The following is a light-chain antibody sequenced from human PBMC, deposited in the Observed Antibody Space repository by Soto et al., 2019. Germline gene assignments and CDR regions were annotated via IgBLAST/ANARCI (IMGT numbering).Light chain of an antibody. V-gene: IGKV1-9*01. CDR1: QGISSY. CDR3: QQLNSYPIT. Sequence: DIQLTQSPSFLSASVGDRLTITSRASQGISSYLAWYQQQPGKAPKLLIYASSTLQSGVPSRFSGSESGTEFTLTISCLQPKDFATYYCQQLNSYPITFGGGTKVELK. CDR2: ASS. J-gene: IGKJ4*01.